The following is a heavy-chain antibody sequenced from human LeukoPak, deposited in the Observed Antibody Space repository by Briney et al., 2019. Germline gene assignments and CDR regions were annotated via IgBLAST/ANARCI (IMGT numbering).Heavy chain of an antibody. CDR2: IYTSGST. CDR1: GGSISSYY. CDR3: ARDEAAAGTVRFDP. V-gene: IGHV4-4*07. D-gene: IGHD6-13*01. Sequence: SETLSLTCTVSGGSISSYYWSWIRQPAGKGLERIGCIYTSGSTNYNPSLKSRVTMSVDTSKNQFSLKLSSVTAADTAVYYCARDEAAAGTVRFDPWGQGTLVTVSS. J-gene: IGHJ5*02.